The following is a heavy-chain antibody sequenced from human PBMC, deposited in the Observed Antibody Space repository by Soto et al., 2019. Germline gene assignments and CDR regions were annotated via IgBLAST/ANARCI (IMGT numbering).Heavy chain of an antibody. V-gene: IGHV3-15*01. J-gene: IGHJ4*02. Sequence: LRLSCAASEFTFTYAWMSWVRQAPGKGLEWVGRIKSKTDGGTTDYAAPVKGRFTISRDESQNTLYLQMNSLKTEDTAVYYCTSLYYGHWGQGTLVTVSS. CDR2: IKSKTDGGTT. D-gene: IGHD3-16*02. CDR3: TSLYYGH. CDR1: EFTFTYAW.